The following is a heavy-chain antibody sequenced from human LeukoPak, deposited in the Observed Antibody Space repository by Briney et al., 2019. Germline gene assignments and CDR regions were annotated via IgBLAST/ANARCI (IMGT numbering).Heavy chain of an antibody. J-gene: IGHJ4*02. D-gene: IGHD1-26*01. Sequence: SETLSLTCAVYGGSFSGYYWSWIRQPPGKGLEWIGEINHSGSTNYNPSLKSRVTISADTSKNQFSLKLSSVTAADTAVYYCARGTLLALFYWGQGTLVTVSS. V-gene: IGHV4-34*01. CDR3: ARGTLLALFY. CDR2: INHSGST. CDR1: GGSFSGYY.